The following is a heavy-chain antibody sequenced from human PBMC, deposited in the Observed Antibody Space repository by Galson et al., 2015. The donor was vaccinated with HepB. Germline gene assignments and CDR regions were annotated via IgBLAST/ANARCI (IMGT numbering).Heavy chain of an antibody. V-gene: IGHV3-7*03. Sequence: SLRLSCAASGFTFSSYWMSWVRQAPGKGLEWVANIKQDGSEKYYVDSVKGRFTISRDNAKNSLYLQMNSLRAEDTAVYYCARDGLDDYVWGSYLPLEPTYGMDVWGQGTTVTVSS. CDR1: GFTFSSYW. CDR3: ARDGLDDYVWGSYLPLEPTYGMDV. CDR2: IKQDGSEK. D-gene: IGHD3-16*02. J-gene: IGHJ6*02.